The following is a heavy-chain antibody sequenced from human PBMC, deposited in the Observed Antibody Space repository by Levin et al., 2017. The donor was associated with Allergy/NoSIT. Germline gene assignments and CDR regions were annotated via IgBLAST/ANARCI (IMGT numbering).Heavy chain of an antibody. CDR1: GFTFSSYA. J-gene: IGHJ3*02. CDR2: ISYDGSNK. V-gene: IGHV3-30-3*01. D-gene: IGHD3-16*01. Sequence: GESLKISCAASGFTFSSYAMHWVRQAPGKGLEWVAVISYDGSNKYYADSVKGRFTISRDNSKNTLYLQMNSLRAEDTAVYYCAVGGSKHDAFDIWGQGTMVTVSS. CDR3: AVGGSKHDAFDI.